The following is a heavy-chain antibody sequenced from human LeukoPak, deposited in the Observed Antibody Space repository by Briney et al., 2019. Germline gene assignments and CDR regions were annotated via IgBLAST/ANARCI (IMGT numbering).Heavy chain of an antibody. CDR1: GFTFSSYW. J-gene: IGHJ4*02. Sequence: TGGSLRLSCAASGFTFSSYWIHWVRQAPGKGLLWVSRITIDVTNTDYADFVKGRFTISRDNAKNTVYLQMNSLTDEDTAVYFCARGGGLGTPFDHWGQGALVTVSS. D-gene: IGHD3-16*01. CDR2: ITIDVTNT. V-gene: IGHV3-74*01. CDR3: ARGGGLGTPFDH.